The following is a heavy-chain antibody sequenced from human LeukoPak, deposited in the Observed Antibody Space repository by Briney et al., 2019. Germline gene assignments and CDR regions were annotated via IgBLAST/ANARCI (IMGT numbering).Heavy chain of an antibody. J-gene: IGHJ4*02. Sequence: GGSLRLSCAGSGFTFSRYWMHWVRQAPGKGLVWVSRINSDGSSSRYEDSVKGRFTISRDNAKNSLFLQMNSLRVEDTAVCYCARDRGYPSFDYWGQGTLVTVSS. CDR1: GFTFSRYW. D-gene: IGHD3-10*01. CDR2: INSDGSSS. CDR3: ARDRGYPSFDY. V-gene: IGHV3-74*01.